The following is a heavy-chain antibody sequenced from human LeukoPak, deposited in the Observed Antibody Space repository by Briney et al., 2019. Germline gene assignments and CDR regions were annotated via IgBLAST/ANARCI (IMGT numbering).Heavy chain of an antibody. V-gene: IGHV3-21*01. D-gene: IGHD3-16*02. Sequence: PGGSLRLSCAASGFTFSSYNMNWVRQAPGKGLEWVSSISSSDSYIYYADSVKGRFTISRDNAKNSLFLQMNSLRAEDTAVYYCARDLLGYNYYYMDVWGEGTTVTVSS. J-gene: IGHJ6*03. CDR1: GFTFSSYN. CDR3: ARDLLGYNYYYMDV. CDR2: ISSSDSYI.